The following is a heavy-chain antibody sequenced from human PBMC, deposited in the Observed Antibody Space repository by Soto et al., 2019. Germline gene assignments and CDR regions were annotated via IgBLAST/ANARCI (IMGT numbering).Heavy chain of an antibody. CDR3: TRDYYDSRVDYGMDV. Sequence: GGSLRLSCTASGLAFGDYAMSWVRQSPGKGLEWVGFIRSKVYGGTPEYAASVKGRFTISRDDSKSIDYLHMNSLKTEDTAVSYCTRDYYDSRVDYGMDVWDQGTTVTVSS. V-gene: IGHV3-49*04. J-gene: IGHJ6*02. CDR1: GLAFGDYA. D-gene: IGHD3-22*01. CDR2: IRSKVYGGTP.